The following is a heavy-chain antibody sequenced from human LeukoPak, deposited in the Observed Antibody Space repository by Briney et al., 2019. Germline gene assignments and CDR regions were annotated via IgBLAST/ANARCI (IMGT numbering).Heavy chain of an antibody. J-gene: IGHJ4*02. Sequence: GSLRLSCAASGFTFSSYAMSWVRQAPGKGLEWVANIKQDGREKYYVDSVKGRFTISRDNAKNSLYLQMNSLRAEDTAVYYCARVEDYDILTGFDYWGQGTLVTVSS. V-gene: IGHV3-7*01. CDR2: IKQDGREK. CDR3: ARVEDYDILTGFDY. D-gene: IGHD3-9*01. CDR1: GFTFSSYA.